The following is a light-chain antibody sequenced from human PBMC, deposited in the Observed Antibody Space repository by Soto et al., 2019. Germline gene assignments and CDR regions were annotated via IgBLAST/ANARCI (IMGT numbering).Light chain of an antibody. CDR2: AAS. CDR1: QDISSW. V-gene: IGKV1-12*01. Sequence: DIQMTQSPSSVSASIGDRVIITCRASQDISSWLAWYQQKPREAPKLLIYAASTLESGVPSRFSGSGSGTDFTLTISGLQPEDFATYYCQQSFSTPTFGQGTRLDIK. CDR3: QQSFSTPT. J-gene: IGKJ5*01.